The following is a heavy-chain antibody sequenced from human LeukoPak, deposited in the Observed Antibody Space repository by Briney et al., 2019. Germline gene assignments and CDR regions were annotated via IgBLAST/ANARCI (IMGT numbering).Heavy chain of an antibody. J-gene: IGHJ4*02. V-gene: IGHV3-7*01. Sequence: GGSLRLSCAASGFTFSNHWMSWVRQAPGKGLEWVVNIKQDGSEKYYADSVKGRFTISRDNSKNTLYLQMNSLRAEDTAVYYCAKGRLVVTAFFDYRGQGTLVTVSS. CDR2: IKQDGSEK. CDR1: GFTFSNHW. D-gene: IGHD2-21*02. CDR3: AKGRLVVTAFFDY.